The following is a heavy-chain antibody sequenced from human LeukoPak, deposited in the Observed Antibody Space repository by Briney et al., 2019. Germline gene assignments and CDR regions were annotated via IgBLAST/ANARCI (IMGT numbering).Heavy chain of an antibody. V-gene: IGHV4-39*07. CDR3: ARGGLDSNGYWVAFGI. Sequence: SETLSLTCTVSGGSISDTTYHWGWVRQPPGKGLEWIGSIYYSGETYYSPSLKSRVTISVDTSKNQFSLKLSSVTAADTAVYYCARGGLDSNGYWVAFGIWGQGTMVTVSS. CDR1: GGSISDTTYH. CDR2: IYYSGET. J-gene: IGHJ3*02. D-gene: IGHD3-22*01.